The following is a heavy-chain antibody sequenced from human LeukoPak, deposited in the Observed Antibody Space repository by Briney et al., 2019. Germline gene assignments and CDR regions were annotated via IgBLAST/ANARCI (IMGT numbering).Heavy chain of an antibody. CDR3: ARAITIFGVTIPDGMDV. CDR2: ISPYNGNT. Sequence: GASVKVSCKASGYTFTIYGITWVRQAPGQGLEWMGWISPYNGNTKYAERFQGRVTMTTEKTTNTAYLELRSLTYDDTAVYFCARAITIFGVTIPDGMDVWGQGTTVSVSS. V-gene: IGHV1-18*01. J-gene: IGHJ6*02. D-gene: IGHD3-3*01. CDR1: GYTFTIYG.